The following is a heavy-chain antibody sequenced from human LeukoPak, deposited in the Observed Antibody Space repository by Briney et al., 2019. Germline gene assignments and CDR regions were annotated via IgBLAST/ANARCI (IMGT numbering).Heavy chain of an antibody. CDR1: GGTFSSYA. J-gene: IGHJ6*02. CDR3: ARDLFGIVNYGMDV. V-gene: IGHV1-69*13. Sequence: ASVKVSCKASGGTFSSYAISWVRQAPGQGLEWMGGIIPIFGTANYAQKFQGRVTITADESTSTAYMELSSLRSEDTAVYYCARDLFGIVNYGMDVWGQGTTVTVSS. D-gene: IGHD3-16*02. CDR2: IIPIFGTA.